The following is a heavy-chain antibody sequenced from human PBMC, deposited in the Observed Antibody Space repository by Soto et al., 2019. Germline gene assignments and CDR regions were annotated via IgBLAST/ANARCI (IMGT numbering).Heavy chain of an antibody. V-gene: IGHV3-53*04. CDR3: ARDEAAAVRGEAYYMDV. J-gene: IGHJ6*03. D-gene: IGHD3-10*01. CDR1: GFTVSSNY. CDR2: IYSGGST. Sequence: GSLRLSCAASGFTVSSNYMSWVRQAPGKGLEGVSVIYSGGSTYYADSVKGRFTISGHNSKNTLYLKMNSLRAEEPAVYYCARDEAAAVRGEAYYMDVWGKGTTVTVSS.